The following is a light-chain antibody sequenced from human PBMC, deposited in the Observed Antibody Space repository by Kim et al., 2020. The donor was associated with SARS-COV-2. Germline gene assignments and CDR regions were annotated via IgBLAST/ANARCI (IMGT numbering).Light chain of an antibody. J-gene: IGKJ2*01. V-gene: IGKV1-8*01. CDR1: QGISSY. CDR3: QQYYSYPYT. CDR2: TAS. Sequence: ASTGDSVTITCRASQGISSYLAWYQQKPGKAPNLLIYTASTLQSGVPSRFSGSGSGTDFTLTISCLQSEDFATYYCQQYYSYPYTFGQGTKLEI.